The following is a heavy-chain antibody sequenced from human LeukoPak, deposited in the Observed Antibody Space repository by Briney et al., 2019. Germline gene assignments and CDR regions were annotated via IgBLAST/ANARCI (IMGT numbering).Heavy chain of an antibody. J-gene: IGHJ3*02. D-gene: IGHD4-17*01. CDR2: INPNSGGT. CDR3: ARVRRVYGDYEGAFDI. CDR1: GYTFTGYY. Sequence: ASVKASCKASGYTFTGYYMHWVRQAPGQGLEWMGWINPNSGGTNYAQKFQGRVTMTRDTSISTAYMELSRLRSDDTAVYYCARVRRVYGDYEGAFDIWGQGTMVTVS. V-gene: IGHV1-2*02.